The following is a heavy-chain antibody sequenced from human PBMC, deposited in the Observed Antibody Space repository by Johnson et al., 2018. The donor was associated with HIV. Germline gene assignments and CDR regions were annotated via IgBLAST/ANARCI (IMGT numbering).Heavy chain of an antibody. V-gene: IGHV3-30*03. CDR2: ISYDGINK. J-gene: IGHJ3*02. CDR3: SRVTLVLDI. D-gene: IGHD4-23*01. CDR1: GFTFDDYG. Sequence: QMLLVESGGGLIQPGGSLRLSCAASGFTFDDYGMSWVRQAPGKGLEWVAVISYDGINKYYADSVKGRFTISRDNSKNTLYLQMNSLRAEDTAVYYCSRVTLVLDIWGQGTMVTVSS.